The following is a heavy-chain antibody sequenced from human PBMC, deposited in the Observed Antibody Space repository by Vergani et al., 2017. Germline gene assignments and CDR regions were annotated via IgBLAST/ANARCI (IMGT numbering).Heavy chain of an antibody. CDR3: ALFYLSGSSSAIY. CDR2: LTGVGGST. V-gene: IGHV3-23*01. CDR1: GFTLSTYA. D-gene: IGHD1-26*01. J-gene: IGHJ4*01. Sequence: EVQLLESGGSLKQPGGSVRLSCVASGFTLSTYAMHWVRQAQGQGMEWVSALTGVGGSTYYADSFKGRFIISRDNSRATLYLQMNSLRPEDTATYYCALFYLSGSSSAIYWGQGILVTGSS.